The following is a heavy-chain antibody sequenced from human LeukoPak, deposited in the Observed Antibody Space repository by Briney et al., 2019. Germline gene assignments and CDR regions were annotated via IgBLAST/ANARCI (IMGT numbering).Heavy chain of an antibody. V-gene: IGHV4-59*08. D-gene: IGHD3-22*01. J-gene: IGHJ4*02. CDR2: IYYSGST. Sequence: SETLSLTRTVSGGSISSYYWRWMRQPPGKGLEWIGYIYYSGSTNYNPSLKSRVTISVDTSKNQVSLKLSSVTAADTAVYYCARHIAYYDSSGYVDYWGQGTLVTVSS. CDR1: GGSISSYY. CDR3: ARHIAYYDSSGYVDY.